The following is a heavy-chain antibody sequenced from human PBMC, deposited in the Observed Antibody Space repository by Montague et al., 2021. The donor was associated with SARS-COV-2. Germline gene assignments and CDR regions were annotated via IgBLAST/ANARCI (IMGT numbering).Heavy chain of an antibody. Sequence: SETLSLTCDVSGDSIRSSNFYWGWIRQSPGKGLEWIGSIYFSGTTYYNPSLKSPVTISVETSKNQFSLKLTSVTAADTAVYYCARQGAIQSFVEFGAFDYWGQGILVTVSS. V-gene: IGHV4-39*01. CDR2: IYFSGTT. CDR1: GDSIRSSNFY. CDR3: ARQGAIQSFVEFGAFDY. J-gene: IGHJ4*02. D-gene: IGHD3-10*01.